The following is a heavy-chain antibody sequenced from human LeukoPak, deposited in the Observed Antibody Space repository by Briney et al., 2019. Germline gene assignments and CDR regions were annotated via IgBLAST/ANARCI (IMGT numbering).Heavy chain of an antibody. V-gene: IGHV1-46*01. CDR3: ARDTMVRGVIYSPSDY. D-gene: IGHD3-10*01. J-gene: IGHJ4*02. CDR1: GYTFTSYY. CDR2: INPSGGST. Sequence: GASVKVSCKASGYTFTSYYMHWVRQAPGQGLEWMGIINPSGGSTSYAQKFQGRVTMTRDTSTSTVYMELSSLRSEDTAVYYCARDTMVRGVIYSPSDYWGQGTLVTVSS.